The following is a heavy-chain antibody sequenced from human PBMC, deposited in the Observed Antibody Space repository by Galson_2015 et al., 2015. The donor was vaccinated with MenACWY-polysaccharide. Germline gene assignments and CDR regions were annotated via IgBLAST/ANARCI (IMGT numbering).Heavy chain of an antibody. CDR3: ARDPLDSSGYTRGSVFDL. J-gene: IGHJ2*01. Sequence: LRLSCAASGFTFSSFWMSWVRQAPGKGLEWVAIIKQDGSEKYYVDSVKGRFSISRDNAKNSLYLHMNSLRSEDTAVYYCARDPLDSSGYTRGSVFDLWGRGTLVTVSS. CDR1: GFTFSSFW. CDR2: IKQDGSEK. V-gene: IGHV3-7*01. D-gene: IGHD3-22*01.